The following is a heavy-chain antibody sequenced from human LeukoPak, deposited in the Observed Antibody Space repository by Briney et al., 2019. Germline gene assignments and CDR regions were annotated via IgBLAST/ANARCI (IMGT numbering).Heavy chain of an antibody. CDR3: AKDPSYDSGGYYDY. D-gene: IGHD3-22*01. Sequence: GGSLRLSCAASGFTFSSYAISWVRQAPGKGLEWVSAISGSGGSTYYADSVKGRFTISRDNSKNTLYLQMNSLRAEDTAIYYCAKDPSYDSGGYYDYWGQGTLVTVSS. V-gene: IGHV3-23*01. CDR1: GFTFSSYA. J-gene: IGHJ4*02. CDR2: ISGSGGST.